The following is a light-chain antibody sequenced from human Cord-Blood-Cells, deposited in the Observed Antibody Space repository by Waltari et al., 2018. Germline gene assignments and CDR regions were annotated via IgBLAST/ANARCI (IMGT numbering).Light chain of an antibody. Sequence: EIVLTQSPGTLSLSPGERATISCRASQSVSSSNLDWYQQKPGQAPRLLIYGASSRATGIPDRFSGSVSETDFTLTISRLEPEDFAVYYCQQYGSSPLTFGGGTKVEIK. CDR3: QQYGSSPLT. J-gene: IGKJ4*01. CDR1: QSVSSSN. V-gene: IGKV3-20*01. CDR2: GAS.